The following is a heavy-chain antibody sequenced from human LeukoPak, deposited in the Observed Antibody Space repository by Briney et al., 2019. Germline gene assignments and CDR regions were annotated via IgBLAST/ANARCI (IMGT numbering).Heavy chain of an antibody. Sequence: ASVKVSRKASGGTFSSYAISWVRQAPGQGLEWMGRIIPIFGTANYAQKFQGRVTITTDESTSTAYMELSSLRSEDTAVYYCARMDWSGYTYWGQGTLVTVSS. CDR2: IIPIFGTA. V-gene: IGHV1-69*05. CDR3: ARMDWSGYTY. D-gene: IGHD3-3*01. CDR1: GGTFSSYA. J-gene: IGHJ4*02.